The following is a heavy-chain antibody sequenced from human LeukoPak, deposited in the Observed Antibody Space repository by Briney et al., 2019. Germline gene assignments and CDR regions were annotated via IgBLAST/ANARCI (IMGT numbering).Heavy chain of an antibody. D-gene: IGHD3-9*01. Sequence: GASVKVSCKASGYTFTSYAMHWVRQAPGQRLEWMGWINAGNGNTKYSQKFQGRVTITRDTSASTAYMELSSLRSEDTAVYCCAKPGITITPPNDPMGGYFDYWGQGTLVTVSS. V-gene: IGHV1-3*01. CDR3: AKPGITITPPNDPMGGYFDY. CDR1: GYTFTSYA. J-gene: IGHJ4*02. CDR2: INAGNGNT.